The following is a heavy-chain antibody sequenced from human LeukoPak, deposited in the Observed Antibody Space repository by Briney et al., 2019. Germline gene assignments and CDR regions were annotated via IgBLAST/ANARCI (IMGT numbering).Heavy chain of an antibody. CDR2: ISSSSSYI. V-gene: IGHV3-21*01. J-gene: IGHJ4*02. CDR1: GFTFSSYS. D-gene: IGHD6-19*01. Sequence: GGSLRLSCAASGFTFSSYSMNWVRQAPGKGLEWVSSISSSSSYIYYADSVKGRFTISRDNAKNSLYLQMNSLRAEDTAVYYCAKGGRSSGWILYYFDYWGQGTLVTVSS. CDR3: AKGGRSSGWILYYFDY.